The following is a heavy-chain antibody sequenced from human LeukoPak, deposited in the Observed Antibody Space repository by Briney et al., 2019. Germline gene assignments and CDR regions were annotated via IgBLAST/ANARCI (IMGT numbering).Heavy chain of an antibody. CDR3: AGSRWNRSYYYYGMDV. CDR1: GGTFSSYA. CDR2: IIPIFGTA. J-gene: IGHJ6*02. D-gene: IGHD1-1*01. V-gene: IGHV1-69*13. Sequence: SVKVSCKASGGTFSSYAISWVRQAPGQGLEWMGGIIPIFGTANYAQKFQGRVTITADESTSTAYMELSSLRSEDTAVYYCAGSRWNRSYYYYGMDVWGQGTTVTVSS.